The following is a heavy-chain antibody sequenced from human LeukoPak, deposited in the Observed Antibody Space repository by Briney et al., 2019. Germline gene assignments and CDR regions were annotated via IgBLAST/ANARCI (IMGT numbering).Heavy chain of an antibody. Sequence: GGSLRLSCAASGFTFSSYAMHWVRQAPGKGLEYVSAISSNGGSTYYANSVKGRFTISRDNSKNTLYLQMGSLRAEDMAVYYCARAPKMGGNPDYYYYGMDVWGQGTTVTVSS. D-gene: IGHD4-23*01. J-gene: IGHJ6*02. CDR1: GFTFSSYA. CDR3: ARAPKMGGNPDYYYYGMDV. V-gene: IGHV3-64*01. CDR2: ISSNGGST.